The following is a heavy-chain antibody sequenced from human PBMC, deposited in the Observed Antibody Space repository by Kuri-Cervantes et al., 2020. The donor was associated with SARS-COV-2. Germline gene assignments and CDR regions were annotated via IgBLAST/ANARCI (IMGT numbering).Heavy chain of an antibody. V-gene: IGHV3-64D*09. CDR1: GFTFSSYA. Sequence: GESLKISCSASGFTFSSYAMHWVRQAPGEGLEYVSAISSNGGSTYYADSVKGRFTISRDNSKNTLYLQMSSLRAEDTAVYYCVKDQAITIFGVAIYYYYGMDVWGQGTTVTVSS. CDR2: ISSNGGST. J-gene: IGHJ6*02. D-gene: IGHD3-3*01. CDR3: VKDQAITIFGVAIYYYYGMDV.